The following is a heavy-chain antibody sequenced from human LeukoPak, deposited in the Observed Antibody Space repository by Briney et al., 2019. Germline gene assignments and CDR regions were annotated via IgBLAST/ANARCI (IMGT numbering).Heavy chain of an antibody. CDR3: ARDPGIAAAGTVGYFDS. J-gene: IGHJ4*02. Sequence: GGSLRLSCAASGFPFDDYGMLWVRQAPGKGLEWVSFISWHGETTYYSDSVKGRFTISRDNSMNSLYLQMNSMRVEDTAVYYCARDPGIAAAGTVGYFDSWGQGILVTVSS. V-gene: IGHV3-43D*03. D-gene: IGHD6-13*01. CDR1: GFPFDDYG. CDR2: ISWHGETT.